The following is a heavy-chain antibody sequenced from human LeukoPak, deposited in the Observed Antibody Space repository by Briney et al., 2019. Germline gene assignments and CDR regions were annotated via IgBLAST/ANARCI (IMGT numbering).Heavy chain of an antibody. V-gene: IGHV3-7*01. D-gene: IGHD6-25*01. Sequence: GGSLRLSCAASGFTFSSYWMSWVRQAPGKGLEWVANIKQDGSEKYYVDSVKGRFTISRDNAKNSLYLQMNSLRAEDTAVYYCAREKSSEPGVDDYWGQGTLVTVSS. CDR3: AREKSSEPGVDDY. J-gene: IGHJ4*02. CDR1: GFTFSSYW. CDR2: IKQDGSEK.